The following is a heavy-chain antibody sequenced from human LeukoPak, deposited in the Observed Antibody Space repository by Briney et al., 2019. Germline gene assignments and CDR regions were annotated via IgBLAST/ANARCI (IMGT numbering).Heavy chain of an antibody. Sequence: TLSLTCTVSGGSISSYFWTWIRQPPGKALEWLARIDWDDDKYYSTSLKTRLTISKDTSKNQVVLTMTNMDPMDTATYYCARMVAGPNWIDPWGQGTLVTVSS. CDR3: ARMVAGPNWIDP. CDR2: IDWDDDK. D-gene: IGHD6-19*01. V-gene: IGHV2-70*11. J-gene: IGHJ5*02. CDR1: GGSISSYF.